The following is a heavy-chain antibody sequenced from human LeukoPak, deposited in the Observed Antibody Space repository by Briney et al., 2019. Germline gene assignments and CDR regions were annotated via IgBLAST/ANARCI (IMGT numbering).Heavy chain of an antibody. CDR3: ARDPPRGSEDAFDI. J-gene: IGHJ3*02. V-gene: IGHV3-21*01. CDR1: GFTFSSYS. Sequence: GGSLRLSCAASGFTFSSYSMNWVRQAPGKGLEWVSSISGSSSYIYYADSVKGRFAISRDNAKNSLYLQMNSLRAEDTAVYYCARDPPRGSEDAFDIWGQGTMVTVSS. CDR2: ISGSSSYI. D-gene: IGHD3-10*01.